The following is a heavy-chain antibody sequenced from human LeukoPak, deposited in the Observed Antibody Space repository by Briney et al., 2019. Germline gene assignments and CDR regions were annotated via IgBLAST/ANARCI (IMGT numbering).Heavy chain of an antibody. J-gene: IGHJ4*02. D-gene: IGHD2-8*01. CDR3: ARASTYCTNGVCYNSEGPPFDY. CDR1: GYTFTSYA. CDR2: IIPILGTA. V-gene: IGHV1-69*13. Sequence: SVKVSCKASGYTFTSYAISWVRQAPGQGVEWMGGIIPILGTANYAQKFQGRVTITADESTSTAYMELSSLRSEDTAVYYCARASTYCTNGVCYNSEGPPFDYWGQGTLVTVSS.